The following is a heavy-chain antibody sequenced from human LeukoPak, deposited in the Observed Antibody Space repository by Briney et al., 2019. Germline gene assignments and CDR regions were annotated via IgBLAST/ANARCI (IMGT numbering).Heavy chain of an antibody. CDR1: GGSISSGGYY. J-gene: IGHJ4*02. V-gene: IGHV4-31*03. D-gene: IGHD3-22*01. CDR2: IYYSGST. CDR3: ARGLPNYYDSSGYQGYFDY. Sequence: SETLFLTCTVSGGSISSGGYYWSWIRQHPGKGLEWIGYIYYSGSTYYNPSLKSRVTISVDTSKNQFSLKLSSVTAADTAVYYCARGLPNYYDSSGYQGYFDYWGQGTLVTVSS.